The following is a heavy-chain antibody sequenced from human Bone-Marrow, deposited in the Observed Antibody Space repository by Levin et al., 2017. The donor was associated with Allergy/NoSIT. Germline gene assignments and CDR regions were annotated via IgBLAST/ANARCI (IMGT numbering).Heavy chain of an antibody. CDR3: ARGITIFGVVLAVNDAFDI. CDR2: ISYSGNT. J-gene: IGHJ3*02. Sequence: SETLSLTCTVSGGSINSGNYYWTWIRQHPGKGLEWIGYISYSGNTFYNASLKSRLTISVDTSTTHFSLRLSSVTAADTAVYYCARGITIFGVVLAVNDAFDIWGQGTMVTVSS. CDR1: GGSINSGNYY. D-gene: IGHD3-3*01. V-gene: IGHV4-31*03.